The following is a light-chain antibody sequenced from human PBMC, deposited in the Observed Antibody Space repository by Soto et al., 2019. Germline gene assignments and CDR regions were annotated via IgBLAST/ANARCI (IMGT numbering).Light chain of an antibody. Sequence: QLVLTQPPSASGSPGQSVTISCTGSNSDIGGYDFVSWYQQHPGKAPKLIIYDVTKRPSGVPDRFSGSKSGNTASLTVSGLQAEDEADYYCSSYAGSNNLGFGGGTKLTVL. CDR3: SSYAGSNNLG. J-gene: IGLJ2*01. CDR1: NSDIGGYDF. CDR2: DVT. V-gene: IGLV2-8*01.